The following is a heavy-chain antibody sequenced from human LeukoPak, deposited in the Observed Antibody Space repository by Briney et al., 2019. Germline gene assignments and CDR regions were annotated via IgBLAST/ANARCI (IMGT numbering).Heavy chain of an antibody. CDR2: INHSGST. D-gene: IGHD2-15*01. V-gene: IGHV4-34*01. CDR1: GGSFSGYY. Sequence: SETLSLTCAVYGGSFSGYYWSWIRQPPGKGLEWIGEINHSGSTNYNPFLKSRVTISVDTSKNQFSPKLSSVTAADTAVYYCARAGVVVAATPTGWFDPWGQGTLVTVSS. J-gene: IGHJ5*02. CDR3: ARAGVVVAATPTGWFDP.